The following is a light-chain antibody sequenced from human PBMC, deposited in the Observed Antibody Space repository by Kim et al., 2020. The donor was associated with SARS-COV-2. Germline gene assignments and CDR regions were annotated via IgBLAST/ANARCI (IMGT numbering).Light chain of an antibody. Sequence: APGKTARMTCGGNNSGSKSVHWYQQKPGQAPVLVIYYDSDRPSGIPERFSGSNSGNTATLTISRVEAGDEADYYCQVWDSSSDPWVFGGGTQLTVL. CDR3: QVWDSSSDPWV. CDR2: YDS. CDR1: NSGSKS. V-gene: IGLV3-21*04. J-gene: IGLJ3*02.